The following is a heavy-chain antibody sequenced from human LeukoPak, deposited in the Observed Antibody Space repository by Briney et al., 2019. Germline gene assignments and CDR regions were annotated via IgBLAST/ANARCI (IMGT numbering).Heavy chain of an antibody. CDR1: GFTFSSYS. V-gene: IGHV3-21*01. Sequence: GGSLRLSCAASGFTFSSYSMNWVRQAPGKGLEWASSISSSSSYIYYADSVKGRFTISRDNAKNSLYLQMNSLRAEDTAVYYCAREQVDILTTSDAFDIWGQGTMVTVSS. CDR3: AREQVDILTTSDAFDI. CDR2: ISSSSSYI. J-gene: IGHJ3*02. D-gene: IGHD3-9*01.